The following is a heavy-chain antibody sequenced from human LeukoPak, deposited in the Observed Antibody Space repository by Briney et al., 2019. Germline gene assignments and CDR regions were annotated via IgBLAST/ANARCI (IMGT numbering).Heavy chain of an antibody. CDR1: GYTFTSYD. CDR3: ARGLRPGDYDSY. Sequence: ASVKVSSKASGYTFTSYDINWVRQATGQGLEWMGWMNPNSGNTGYAQKFQGRVTMTRNTSISTAYMELSSLRSEDTAVYYCARGLRPGDYDSYWGQGTLVTVSS. CDR2: MNPNSGNT. V-gene: IGHV1-8*01. J-gene: IGHJ4*02. D-gene: IGHD4-17*01.